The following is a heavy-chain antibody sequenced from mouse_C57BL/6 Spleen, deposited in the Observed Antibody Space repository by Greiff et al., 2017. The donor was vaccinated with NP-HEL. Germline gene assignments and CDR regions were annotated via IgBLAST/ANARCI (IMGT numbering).Heavy chain of an antibody. V-gene: IGHV5-4*01. CDR3: ARDYDGYKGDFEV. CDR1: GFTFSSYA. D-gene: IGHD2-3*01. Sequence: DVKLVESGGGLVKPGGSLKLSCAASGFTFSSYAMSWVRQTPEKRLEWVATISDGGSYTYYPDNVKGRFTISRDNAKNNLYLQMSHLKAEDTAMYYCARDYDGYKGDFEVWGTGTTVTVSS. J-gene: IGHJ1*03. CDR2: ISDGGSYT.